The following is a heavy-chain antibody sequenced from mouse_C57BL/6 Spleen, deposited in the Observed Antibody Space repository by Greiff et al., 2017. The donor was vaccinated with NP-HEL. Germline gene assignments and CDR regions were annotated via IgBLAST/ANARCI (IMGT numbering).Heavy chain of an antibody. V-gene: IGHV1-63*01. CDR1: GYTFTNYW. D-gene: IGHD3-2*02. CDR2: IYPGGGYT. CDR3: ARRGSSGYGY. Sequence: VQLVESGAELVRPGTSVKMSCKASGYTFTNYWIGWAKQRPGHGLEWIGDIYPGGGYTNYNEKFKGKATLTADKSSSTAYMQFSSLTSEDSAIYYCARRGSSGYGYWGQGTTLTVSS. J-gene: IGHJ2*01.